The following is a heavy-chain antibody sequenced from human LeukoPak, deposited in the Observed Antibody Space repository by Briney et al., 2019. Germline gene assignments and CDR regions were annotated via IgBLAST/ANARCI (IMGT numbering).Heavy chain of an antibody. V-gene: IGHV3-9*01. J-gene: IGHJ6*03. D-gene: IGHD3-3*01. Sequence: PGGSRRLSCAASGFTFDDYAMYWVRQAPGKGLEWVSGISWNSGSIGYADSVKGRFTISRDNAKNSLYLQMNSLRAEDTALYYCAKDRGGYYGSYMDVWGKGTTVTVSS. CDR2: ISWNSGSI. CDR3: AKDRGGYYGSYMDV. CDR1: GFTFDDYA.